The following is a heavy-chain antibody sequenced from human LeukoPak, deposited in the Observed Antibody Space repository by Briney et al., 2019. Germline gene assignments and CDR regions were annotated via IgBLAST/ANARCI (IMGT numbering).Heavy chain of an antibody. J-gene: IGHJ4*02. CDR1: GYTFTSYG. CDR3: ARDRTDDYVWGSYRYTNYDY. Sequence: GASVKVSCKASGYTFTSYGTSWVRQAPGQGLEWMGWISAYNGNTNYAQKLQGRVTMTTDTSTSTAYMELRSLRSDDTAVYYCARDRTDDYVWGSYRYTNYDYWGQGTLVTVSS. D-gene: IGHD3-16*02. V-gene: IGHV1-18*01. CDR2: ISAYNGNT.